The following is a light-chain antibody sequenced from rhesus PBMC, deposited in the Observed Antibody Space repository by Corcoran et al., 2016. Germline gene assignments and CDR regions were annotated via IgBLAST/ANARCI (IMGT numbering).Light chain of an antibody. J-gene: IGKJ2*01. CDR3: QQYNNWYS. CDR1: QSVSSY. CDR2: GAS. Sequence: EIVMTQSPATLSLSPGERATLSCRASQSVSSYVAWYQQKTEQAPRLLIYGASSRGTGIPDRFSGSGSGTDFTIIISSLEPEDVGVYYCQQYNNWYSVGQGTKVEIK. V-gene: IGKV3S9*01.